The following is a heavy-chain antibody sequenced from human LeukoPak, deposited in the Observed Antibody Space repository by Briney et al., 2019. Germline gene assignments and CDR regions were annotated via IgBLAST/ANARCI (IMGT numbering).Heavy chain of an antibody. Sequence: GGSLRLSCAASGFTFDDYTMHWVRQAPGKGLEWVSFIYSGGNTHYSDSVKGRFTISRDNSKNTLYLQMNSLRAEDTAVYYCARRAGEYSHPYDYWGQGTLVTVSS. J-gene: IGHJ4*02. D-gene: IGHD4-17*01. CDR2: IYSGGNT. CDR3: ARRAGEYSHPYDY. V-gene: IGHV3-53*01. CDR1: GFTFDDYT.